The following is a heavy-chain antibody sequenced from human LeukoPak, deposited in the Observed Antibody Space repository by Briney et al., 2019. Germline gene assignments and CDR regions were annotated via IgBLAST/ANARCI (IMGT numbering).Heavy chain of an antibody. CDR2: ISSSSSYT. D-gene: IGHD3-22*01. V-gene: IGHV3-11*06. CDR1: GFTFSDYY. J-gene: IGHJ4*02. Sequence: GGSLRLSCAASGFTFSDYYMSWIRQAPGKGLEWVSCISSSSSYTNYADSVKGRFTISRDNAKNSLYLQMNSLRAEDTAVYYCARDQPGAYYYDSSGYSLDYWGQGTLVTVSS. CDR3: ARDQPGAYYYDSSGYSLDY.